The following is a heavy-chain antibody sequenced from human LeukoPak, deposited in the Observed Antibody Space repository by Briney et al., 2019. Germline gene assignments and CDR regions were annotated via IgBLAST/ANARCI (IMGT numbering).Heavy chain of an antibody. D-gene: IGHD6-19*01. Sequence: ASVKVSCKASGYTFTSYAMHWVRQAPGQRLEWMGWINAGNGNTKYSLKFQGRVTITRDTSASTAYMELSSLRSEDTAVYYCARGPEAVAGPFDYWGQGTLVTVPS. CDR2: INAGNGNT. V-gene: IGHV1-3*01. CDR3: ARGPEAVAGPFDY. J-gene: IGHJ4*02. CDR1: GYTFTSYA.